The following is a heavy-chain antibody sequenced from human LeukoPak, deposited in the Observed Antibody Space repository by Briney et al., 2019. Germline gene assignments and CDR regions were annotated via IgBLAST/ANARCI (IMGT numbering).Heavy chain of an antibody. J-gene: IGHJ4*02. CDR2: IRFDGNNK. D-gene: IGHD6-13*01. CDR3: AKTLAAGGTMGVFQHVAY. V-gene: IGHV3-30*02. CDR1: GFTFSDYG. Sequence: GGSLRLSCSASGFTFSDYGWHWVRQAPGKGLEWVAFIRFDGNNKYYTGPVKGRFNISRDNPKNTLFLQMNSLRTEDTAMYYCAKTLAAGGTMGVFQHVAYWGRGTLVTVSS.